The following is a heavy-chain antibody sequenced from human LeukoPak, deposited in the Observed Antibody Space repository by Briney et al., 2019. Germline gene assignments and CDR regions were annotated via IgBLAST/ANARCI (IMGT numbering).Heavy chain of an antibody. V-gene: IGHV3-21*01. D-gene: IGHD6-13*01. CDR2: ISRSITYI. Sequence: GRSLRLSCAASGFTFSDYSMNWVRQAQRNGLEWVSSISRSITYIYYADLVKGRFTISRDNAKTSLYLQMNSLRAEDTAVYYCARVRQRLVAYGMDVWGQGTTVTVSS. J-gene: IGHJ6*02. CDR3: ARVRQRLVAYGMDV. CDR1: GFTFSDYS.